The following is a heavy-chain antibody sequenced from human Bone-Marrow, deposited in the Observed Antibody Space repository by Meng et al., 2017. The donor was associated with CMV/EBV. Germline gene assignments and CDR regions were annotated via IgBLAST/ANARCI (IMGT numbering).Heavy chain of an antibody. V-gene: IGHV3-48*03. CDR2: VSSTAYSI. D-gene: IGHD2-2*01. Sequence: GESLKISCAASGFTFANYEMNWVRQAPGKGLEWVSYVSSTAYSIYYADSVRGRFTISRDNAKNTLYLQVNSLRAEDTAIYYCALGYCSSPSCYGFGAFDIWGQGTMVTVSS. J-gene: IGHJ3*02. CDR3: ALGYCSSPSCYGFGAFDI. CDR1: GFTFANYE.